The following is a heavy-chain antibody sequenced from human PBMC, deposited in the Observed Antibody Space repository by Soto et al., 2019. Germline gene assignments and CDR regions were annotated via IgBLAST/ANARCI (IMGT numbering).Heavy chain of an antibody. CDR2: MNPNSGNT. D-gene: IGHD6-13*01. V-gene: IGHV1-8*01. CDR1: GYTFTSYD. J-gene: IGHJ6*02. CDR3: ALGVGIAAAGTLSVYYYGMDV. Sequence: GASVKVSCKASGYTFTSYDINWVRQATGQGLEWMGWMNPNSGNTGYAQKFQGRVTMTRNTSISTAYMELSSLRSEDTAVYYCALGVGIAAAGTLSVYYYGMDVWGQGTTVTVAS.